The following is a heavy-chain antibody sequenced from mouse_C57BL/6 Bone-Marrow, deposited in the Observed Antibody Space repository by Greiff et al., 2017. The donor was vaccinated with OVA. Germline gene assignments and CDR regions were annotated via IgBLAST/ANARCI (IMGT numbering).Heavy chain of an antibody. Sequence: VQLQQSGAELVRPGASVKLSCTASGFNIKDDYMHWVKQRPEQGLEWIGWIDPENGDTEYASKFQGQATITADTSSNTAYLQISSLTSEDTAVYYCTGDVREYYYAMDYWGQGTSVTVSS. CDR2: IDPENGDT. CDR3: TGDVREYYYAMDY. D-gene: IGHD2-14*01. V-gene: IGHV14-4*01. J-gene: IGHJ4*01. CDR1: GFNIKDDY.